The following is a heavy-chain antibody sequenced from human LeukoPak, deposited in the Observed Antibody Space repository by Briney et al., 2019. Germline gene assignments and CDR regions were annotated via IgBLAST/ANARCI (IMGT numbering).Heavy chain of an antibody. V-gene: IGHV3-66*01. J-gene: IGHJ4*02. CDR3: ARDRYSSRLGY. Sequence: GGSLRLSCAASGFTFSIYSLNWVRQAPGKGLEWVSVIYSGGSTYYADSVKGRFTISRDNSKNTPYLQMNSLRAEDTAVYYCARDRYSSRLGYWGQGTLVTVSS. CDR2: IYSGGST. CDR1: GFTFSIYS. D-gene: IGHD6-13*01.